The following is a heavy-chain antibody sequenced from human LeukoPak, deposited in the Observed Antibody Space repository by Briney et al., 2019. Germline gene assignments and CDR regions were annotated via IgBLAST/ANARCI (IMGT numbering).Heavy chain of an antibody. CDR3: ARIPKTTYFDY. J-gene: IGHJ4*02. D-gene: IGHD4-17*01. V-gene: IGHV3-53*01. Sequence: GGSLRLSCAASGFTVSSNYMSWVRQAPGKGLEWVSVIYSGGSTDYADSVKGRFTISRDNSANTLLLEMNSLRAEDTAVYYCARIPKTTYFDYWGQGTLVTVSS. CDR1: GFTVSSNY. CDR2: IYSGGST.